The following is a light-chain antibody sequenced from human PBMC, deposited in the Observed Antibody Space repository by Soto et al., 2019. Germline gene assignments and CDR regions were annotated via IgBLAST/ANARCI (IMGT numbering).Light chain of an antibody. V-gene: IGLV1-40*01. CDR3: QSYDSILSGVV. Sequence: QLVLTQPPSVSGAPGQRVTISCTGSSSNIGAGYDVHWYQQLPGTAPKLLIYGNSNRPSGVPDRFSGYKSGTSASLAITGLQAEDEADYYCQSYDSILSGVVFGGGTKLTVL. J-gene: IGLJ2*01. CDR2: GNS. CDR1: SSNIGAGYD.